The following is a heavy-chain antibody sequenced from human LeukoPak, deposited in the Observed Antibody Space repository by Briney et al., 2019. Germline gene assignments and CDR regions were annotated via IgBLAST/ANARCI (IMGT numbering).Heavy chain of an antibody. V-gene: IGHV1-69*06. CDR2: IIPMSGTV. J-gene: IGHJ1*01. CDR3: AEWGRIVCSGGSCYSGYFQH. Sequence: ASVKVSCKASGGTFSTFGISWVRQAPGQGLEWMGGIIPMSGTVNNAQTFQGRVTITADKTTSTAYMELSSLRSEDTAVYYCAEWGRIVCSGGSCYSGYFQHWGQGTLVTVSS. CDR1: GGTFSTFG. D-gene: IGHD2-15*01.